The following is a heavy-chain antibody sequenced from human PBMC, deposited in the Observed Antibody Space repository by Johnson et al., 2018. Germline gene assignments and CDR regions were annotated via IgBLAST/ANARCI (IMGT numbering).Heavy chain of an antibody. CDR1: GSTFTSYD. CDR3: ARSDSYDLFDP. V-gene: IGHV1-8*01. D-gene: IGHD1-1*01. J-gene: IGHJ5*02. Sequence: QVRLVESGGGVVQPGASVKVSCKASGSTFTSYDIHWVRQATGQGLEWMGWMNPNSGNQGYAQKFKGRVIMHRTTPISTAYMELRRLRSEDTAVYYCARSDSYDLFDPWGQGTLVTVSS. CDR2: MNPNSGNQ.